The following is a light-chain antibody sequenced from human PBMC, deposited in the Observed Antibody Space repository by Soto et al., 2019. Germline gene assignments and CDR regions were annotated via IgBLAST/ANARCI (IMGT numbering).Light chain of an antibody. Sequence: DIQMTQSPSTLSASVGDRVTITCRASQSISSWLAWYQQKPGKAPKLLIYQTSNLESGVPSRFSGSGSGTEFSLTISSLQPDDFATYYCQQYKSFSLTFGGGTRVEVK. CDR3: QQYKSFSLT. CDR2: QTS. V-gene: IGKV1-5*03. J-gene: IGKJ4*01. CDR1: QSISSW.